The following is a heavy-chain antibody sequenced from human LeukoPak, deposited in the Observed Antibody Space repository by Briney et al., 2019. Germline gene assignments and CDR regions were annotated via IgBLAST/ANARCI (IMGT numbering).Heavy chain of an antibody. CDR2: ISYDGSNK. J-gene: IGHJ4*02. CDR3: AKGDHWQLLGILADIDY. V-gene: IGHV3-30*18. CDR1: GFTFSSYG. D-gene: IGHD3-9*01. Sequence: GRSLRLSCAASGFTFSSYGMHWVRQAPGKGLEWVAVISYDGSNKYYADSAKGRFTISRDNSKNTLYLQMNSLRAEDTAVYYCAKGDHWQLLGILADIDYWGQGTLVTVSS.